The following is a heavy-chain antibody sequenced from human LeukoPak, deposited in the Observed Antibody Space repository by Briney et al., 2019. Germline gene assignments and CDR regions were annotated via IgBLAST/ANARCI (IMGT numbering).Heavy chain of an antibody. D-gene: IGHD6-13*01. CDR1: GYTFTGYY. J-gene: IGHJ4*02. CDR3: ATDSSSWFLTFDY. V-gene: IGHV1-2*02. CDR2: INPNSGGT. Sequence: ASVKVSCQASGYTFTGYYMHWVRQAPGQGLEWMGWINPNSGGTNYAQKFQGRVTMTRDTSISTAYMELSRLRSDDTAVYYCATDSSSWFLTFDYWGQGTLVTVSS.